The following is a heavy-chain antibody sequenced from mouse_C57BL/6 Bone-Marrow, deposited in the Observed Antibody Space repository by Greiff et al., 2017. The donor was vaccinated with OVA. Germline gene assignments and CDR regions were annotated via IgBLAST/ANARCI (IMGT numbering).Heavy chain of an antibody. D-gene: IGHD1-1*01. CDR3: TTDYYGSSYPPDY. Sequence: VQLQQSGAELVRPGASVKLSCTASGFNIKDDYMHWVKQRPEQGLEWIGWIDPENGDTEYASKFQGKATITADTSSNTAYLQLSSLTSEDTAVYYGTTDYYGSSYPPDYWGQGTTLTVSS. V-gene: IGHV14-4*01. CDR2: IDPENGDT. CDR1: GFNIKDDY. J-gene: IGHJ2*01.